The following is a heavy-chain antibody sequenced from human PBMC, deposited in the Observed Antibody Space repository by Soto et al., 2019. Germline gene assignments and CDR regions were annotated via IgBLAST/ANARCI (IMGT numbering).Heavy chain of an antibody. D-gene: IGHD1-26*01. CDR3: ARWGGGWELPQDY. Sequence: QVPLVQSGAEVKKPGASVKVSCKASGYTFTSYGISWVRQAPGQGLEWMGWISAYNGNTNYAQKLQGRVTMTTDTTRSTAYREGRSLSSDDTAVYYCARWGGGWELPQDYWGQGTLVTVSS. CDR2: ISAYNGNT. J-gene: IGHJ4*02. CDR1: GYTFTSYG. V-gene: IGHV1-18*01.